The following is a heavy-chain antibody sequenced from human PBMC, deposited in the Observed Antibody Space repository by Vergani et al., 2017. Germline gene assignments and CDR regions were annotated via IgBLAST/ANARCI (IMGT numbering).Heavy chain of an antibody. Sequence: QVQLVQSGAEVKKPGASVKVSCKASGYTFTSFGISWVRQAPGQGLEWMGWISAYNGNTNYAQKLQGRVTMTTDTSTSTAYMELRSLRSDDTAVYYCARGIRRREWFGEFLFDYWGQGTLVTVSS. V-gene: IGHV1-18*01. CDR1: GYTFTSFG. CDR2: ISAYNGNT. J-gene: IGHJ4*02. D-gene: IGHD3-10*01. CDR3: ARGIRRREWFGEFLFDY.